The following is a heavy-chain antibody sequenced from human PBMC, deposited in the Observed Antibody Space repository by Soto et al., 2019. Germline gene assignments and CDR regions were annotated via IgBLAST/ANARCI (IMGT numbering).Heavy chain of an antibody. CDR3: AHRSASQLELRN. CDR1: GFSLSTGGVG. J-gene: IGHJ4*02. CDR2: IFWDDDK. D-gene: IGHD1-7*01. Sequence: QITLKESGPTLVKPTQTLTLTCTFSGFSLSTGGVGVGWIRQPPGKALEWLGFIFWDDDKRYSPSLKSRLTITKDTSKNQVVLTITNTDPVDTATYYWAHRSASQLELRNWGQGTLVTVSS. V-gene: IGHV2-5*02.